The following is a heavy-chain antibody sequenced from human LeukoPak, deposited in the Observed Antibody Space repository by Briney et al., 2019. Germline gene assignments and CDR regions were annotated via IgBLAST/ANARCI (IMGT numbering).Heavy chain of an antibody. CDR2: IWYDGSNE. CDR3: ARDFHGSGSSIDY. J-gene: IGHJ4*02. Sequence: PGGSLRLSCAASGFTFSNYGMHWVRQAPGKGLEWVAVIWYDGSNEYYADSVKGRFTISRDNSKNTLYLQMNSLRVEDTAVYDCARDFHGSGSSIDYWGQGTLVTVSS. CDR1: GFTFSNYG. V-gene: IGHV3-33*01. D-gene: IGHD3-10*01.